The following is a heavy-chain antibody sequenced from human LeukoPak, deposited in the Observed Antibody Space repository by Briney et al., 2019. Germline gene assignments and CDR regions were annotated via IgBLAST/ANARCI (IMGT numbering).Heavy chain of an antibody. CDR2: INSDGSST. V-gene: IGHV3-74*01. J-gene: IGHJ4*02. Sequence: GGSLRLSCAASGFTFSSYWMHWVRQAPGEGLVWVSRINSDGSSTSYADSVKGRFTISRDNAKNTLYLQMNSLRAEDTAVYYCARPRIAVAGLFDYWGQGTLVTVSS. D-gene: IGHD6-19*01. CDR1: GFTFSSYW. CDR3: ARPRIAVAGLFDY.